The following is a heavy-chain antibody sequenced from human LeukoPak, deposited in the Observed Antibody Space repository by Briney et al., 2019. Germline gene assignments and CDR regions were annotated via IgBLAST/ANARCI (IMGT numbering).Heavy chain of an antibody. CDR1: GFTVSSNY. CDR3: ASYDFWSGYQSTMDV. V-gene: IGHV3-53*01. D-gene: IGHD3-3*01. CDR2: IYSGGST. Sequence: PGGSLRLSCPASGFTVSSNYMSWVRQAPGKGLEWVSVIYSGGSTYYADSVKGRFTTSRDNSKNTLYLQMNSLRAEDTAVYYCASYDFWSGYQSTMDVWGQGTTVTVSS. J-gene: IGHJ6*02.